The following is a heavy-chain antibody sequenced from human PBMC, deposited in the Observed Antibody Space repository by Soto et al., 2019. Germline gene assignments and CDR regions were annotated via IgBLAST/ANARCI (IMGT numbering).Heavy chain of an antibody. J-gene: IGHJ4*02. V-gene: IGHV3-33*01. Sequence: QVQLVESGGGVVQPGRSLRLSCAASGFTFRTYGMHWVRQAPGKGLEWVAVIWYDGSNKYYADSVKGRFTISRDNSKNTLYLQMYSLRAEDTAVYYCARDFRGYSSSSGGLDYWGQGTLVTGSS. CDR2: IWYDGSNK. D-gene: IGHD5-18*01. CDR3: ARDFRGYSSSSGGLDY. CDR1: GFTFRTYG.